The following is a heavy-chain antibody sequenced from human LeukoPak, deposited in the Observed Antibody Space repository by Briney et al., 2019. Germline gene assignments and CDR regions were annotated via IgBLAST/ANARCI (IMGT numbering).Heavy chain of an antibody. CDR2: ISYEGNNK. D-gene: IGHD2-15*01. CDR1: RFTFSKYT. J-gene: IGHJ4*02. CDR3: ARGVYCSGGSCYPAHFDH. V-gene: IGHV3-30*09. Sequence: GRSLRLSCAASRFTFSKYTMHWVRQAPGKGLEWVAVISYEGNNKYYADSVKGRFASSGDKSKNTLYLQMNSLRPEDTAVYYCARGVYCSGGSCYPAHFDHWGQGTLVTVSS.